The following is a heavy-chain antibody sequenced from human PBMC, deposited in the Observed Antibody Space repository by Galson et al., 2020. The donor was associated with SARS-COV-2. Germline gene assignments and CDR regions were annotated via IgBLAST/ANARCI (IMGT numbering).Heavy chain of an antibody. J-gene: IGHJ6*02. CDR1: Y. CDR2: IYYSGST. Sequence: YWCWVRQPPGMGLEWIGSIYYSGSTYYNPSLGSRVTISLDTSKKQFSLILSSVTAADTAVYYCAREGLGSLFYYGLDVWGQGTTVTVSS. V-gene: IGHV4-39*07. D-gene: IGHD3-10*01. CDR3: AREGLGSLFYYGLDV.